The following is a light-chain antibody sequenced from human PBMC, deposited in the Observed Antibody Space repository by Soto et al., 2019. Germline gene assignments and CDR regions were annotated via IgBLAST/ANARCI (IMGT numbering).Light chain of an antibody. J-gene: IGKJ4*01. CDR2: GAS. Sequence: DIVMTQSPATLSVSPGERATLSCRASQSVSTNLAWYQQKPGQAPRLLIFGASTRATGIPARFSGSGSGTEFTLTISSLQSEDFAVYSCQQYNNWPPLTFGGGTKVEIK. V-gene: IGKV3-15*01. CDR1: QSVSTN. CDR3: QQYNNWPPLT.